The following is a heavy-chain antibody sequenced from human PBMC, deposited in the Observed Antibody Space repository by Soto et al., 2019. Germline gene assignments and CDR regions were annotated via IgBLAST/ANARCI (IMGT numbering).Heavy chain of an antibody. CDR1: GFTFGSYS. D-gene: IGHD1-26*01. V-gene: IGHV3-48*02. CDR2: ISSSSSTI. J-gene: IGHJ6*02. Sequence: LRLSCAASGFTFGSYSMNWVRQAPGKGLEWVSYISSSSSTIYYADSVKGRFTISRDNAKNSLYLQMNSLRDEDTAVYYCARRYRVRGWDYYGMDVWGQGTTVTVSS. CDR3: ARRYRVRGWDYYGMDV.